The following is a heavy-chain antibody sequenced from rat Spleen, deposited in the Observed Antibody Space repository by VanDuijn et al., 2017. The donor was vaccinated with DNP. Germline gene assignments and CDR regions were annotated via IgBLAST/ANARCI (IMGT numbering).Heavy chain of an antibody. V-gene: IGHV5-25*01. CDR3: ARHEDYSSYIYGFVY. D-gene: IGHD1-2*01. J-gene: IGHJ3*01. CDR1: GFTFSHYY. CDR2: ISTGGGNT. Sequence: EVQLVESGGGLVQPGRSMKLSCAASGFTFSHYYMAWVRQAPTKGLEWVASISTGGGNTYYRDSVKGRFTISRDNAKSTLYLQMDSLRSEDTATYFCARHEDYSSYIYGFVYWGQGTLVTVSS.